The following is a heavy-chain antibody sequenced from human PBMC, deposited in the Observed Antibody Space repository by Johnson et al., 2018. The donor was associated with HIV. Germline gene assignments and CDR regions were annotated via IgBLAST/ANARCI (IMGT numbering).Heavy chain of an antibody. CDR3: AKDMAARTFDAFDI. Sequence: VQLVESGGGLVQPCRSLRLSCAASGFTFDDYAMHWVRQAPGKGLEWVSGISWNSGSIGYADSVKGRFTISRDNAKNSLYLQMNSLRAEDTALYYCAKDMAARTFDAFDIWGQGTMVTVSS. CDR2: ISWNSGSI. D-gene: IGHD6-6*01. CDR1: GFTFDDYA. J-gene: IGHJ3*02. V-gene: IGHV3-9*01.